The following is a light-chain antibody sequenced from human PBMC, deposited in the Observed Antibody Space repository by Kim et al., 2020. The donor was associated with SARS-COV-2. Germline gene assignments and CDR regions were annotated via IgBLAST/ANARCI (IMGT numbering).Light chain of an antibody. CDR1: QGVSSSY. J-gene: IGKJ1*01. Sequence: TLSVSPGERATHSRRASQGVSSSYLAWYQQKPGQAPRLLIYGASSRATGIPDRFSGSGSGTDFTLTISRLEPEDFAVYYCQQKRTFGQGTKVDIK. CDR2: GAS. CDR3: QQKRT. V-gene: IGKV3-20*01.